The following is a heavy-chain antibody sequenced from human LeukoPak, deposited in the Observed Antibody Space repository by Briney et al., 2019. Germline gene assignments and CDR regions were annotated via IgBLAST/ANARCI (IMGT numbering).Heavy chain of an antibody. D-gene: IGHD3-16*01. Sequence: PGGSLRLSCAASGFTFSSYSMYWVRQTPRKGLEWVSEVRGDGNTYYADPVKGRFAISRDNSKNTLFLQMHSLRVEDTAIYYCARLVGVSPLDFWGRGTLVTVSS. CDR1: GFTFSSYS. J-gene: IGHJ4*02. CDR2: VRGDGNT. V-gene: IGHV3-23*01. CDR3: ARLVGVSPLDF.